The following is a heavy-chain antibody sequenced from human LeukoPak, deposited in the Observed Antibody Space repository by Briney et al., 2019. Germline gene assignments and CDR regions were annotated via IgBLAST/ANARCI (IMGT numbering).Heavy chain of an antibody. J-gene: IGHJ4*02. CDR3: ARDNKINDSSGYYVY. V-gene: IGHV3-7*01. Sequence: GGSLRLSCAASGFTFSSYWMSWVRQAPGKGLEWVANIKQDGSEKYYVDSVKGRFTISRDNAKNSLYLQMNSLRAEDTAVYYCARDNKINDSSGYYVYWGQGTLVTVSS. D-gene: IGHD3-22*01. CDR1: GFTFSSYW. CDR2: IKQDGSEK.